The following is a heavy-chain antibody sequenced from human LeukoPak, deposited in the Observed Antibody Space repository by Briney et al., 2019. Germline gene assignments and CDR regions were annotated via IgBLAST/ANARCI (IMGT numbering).Heavy chain of an antibody. CDR2: INPNSGGT. Sequence: ASVKVSCKASGYTFTGYYMHWVRQAPGQGLEWMGWINPNSGGTNYAQKFQGRVTMTRDTSTSTAYMELSRLRSDDTAVYYCARDSRVYYDFWSGYPPYYYYMDVWGKGTTVTVSS. D-gene: IGHD3-3*01. CDR3: ARDSRVYYDFWSGYPPYYYYMDV. J-gene: IGHJ6*03. V-gene: IGHV1-2*02. CDR1: GYTFTGYY.